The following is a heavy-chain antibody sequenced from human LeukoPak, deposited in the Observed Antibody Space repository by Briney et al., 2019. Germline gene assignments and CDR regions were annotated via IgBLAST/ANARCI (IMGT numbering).Heavy chain of an antibody. J-gene: IGHJ5*02. CDR3: ARDSVFVGATRT. CDR1: GYSISSGYY. V-gene: IGHV4-38-2*02. Sequence: PSETLSLTCAVSGYSISSGYYWGWIRPPPGKGLKWIGSIYQSGSTYYNPSLKSRVTMSVDTSKNQFSLKLSSATAADTAVYYCARDSVFVGATRTWGQGTLVTVSS. D-gene: IGHD1-26*01. CDR2: IYQSGST.